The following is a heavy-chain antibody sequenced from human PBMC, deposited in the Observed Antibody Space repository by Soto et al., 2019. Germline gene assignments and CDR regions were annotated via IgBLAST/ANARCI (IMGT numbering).Heavy chain of an antibody. CDR2: ISWNSGSI. CDR1: GFTFDDYA. CDR3: AKDISGGVAAAPDVDY. V-gene: IGHV3-9*01. J-gene: IGHJ4*02. D-gene: IGHD3-3*01. Sequence: EVQLVESGGGLVQPGRSLRLSCAASGFTFDDYAMHWVRHAPGKCLEWVSGISWNSGSIGYADSVKGRFTISRDNANNSLYLQRNSLRAEDTALYYCAKDISGGVAAAPDVDYWGQGTLVTVSS.